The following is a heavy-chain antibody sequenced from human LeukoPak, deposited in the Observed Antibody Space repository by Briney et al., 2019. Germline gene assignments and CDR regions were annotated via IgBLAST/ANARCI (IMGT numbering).Heavy chain of an antibody. J-gene: IGHJ4*02. D-gene: IGHD3-22*01. CDR1: GGSISSSSYY. V-gene: IGHV4-39*01. CDR3: ARHPYYDSNGSFDY. CDR2: IYYSGST. Sequence: SETLSLTCTVSGGSISSSSYYWGWIRQPPGKGLEWIGSIYYSGSTYYNPSLKSRVTISVDTSKNRFSLKLSSVTAADTAVYYCARHPYYDSNGSFDYWGQGTLVTVSS.